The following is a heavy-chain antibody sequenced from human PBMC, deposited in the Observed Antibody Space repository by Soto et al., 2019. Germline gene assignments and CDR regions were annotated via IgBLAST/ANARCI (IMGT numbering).Heavy chain of an antibody. V-gene: IGHV4-59*01. J-gene: IGHJ5*02. Sequence: SETLSLTCTVSGGSISSYYWSWIRQPPGKGLEWTGYIYHSGSTNYNPSLKSRVTISVDTSMNQFSLKLSSVTAADTAVYYCARSFLYGENWFDPWGQGTLVTVSS. D-gene: IGHD4-17*01. CDR3: ARSFLYGENWFDP. CDR1: GGSISSYY. CDR2: IYHSGST.